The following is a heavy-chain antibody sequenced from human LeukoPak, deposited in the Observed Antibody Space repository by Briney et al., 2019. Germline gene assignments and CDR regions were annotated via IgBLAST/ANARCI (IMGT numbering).Heavy chain of an antibody. CDR3: ARERNYYDSSGYYSPDYFDY. Sequence: GGSLRLSCAASGFTVSSNYMSWVRQAPGKGLEWVSVIYSGGSTYYADSVKGRFTISRDNSKNTLYLQMNSLGAEDTAVYYCARERNYYDSSGYYSPDYFDYWGQGTLVTVSS. V-gene: IGHV3-53*01. D-gene: IGHD3-22*01. CDR2: IYSGGST. J-gene: IGHJ4*02. CDR1: GFTVSSNY.